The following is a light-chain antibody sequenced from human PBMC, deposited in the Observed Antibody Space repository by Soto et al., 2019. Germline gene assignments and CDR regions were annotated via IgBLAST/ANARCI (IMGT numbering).Light chain of an antibody. CDR2: DAS. V-gene: IGKV1-33*01. Sequence: DIQMTQSPSSVSANVGDRVTISCQASEGIVSYLNWYQQKPGKAPTLVIYDASNLEEGVPSRFSGSRSGRHFTFTISSLQAENVATYCCPQYESVPPTFGGGTKVEI. J-gene: IGKJ4*01. CDR1: EGIVSY. CDR3: PQYESVPPT.